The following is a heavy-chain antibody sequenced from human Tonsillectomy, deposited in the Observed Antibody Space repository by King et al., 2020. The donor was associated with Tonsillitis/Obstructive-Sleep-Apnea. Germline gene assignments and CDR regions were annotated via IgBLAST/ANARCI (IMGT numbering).Heavy chain of an antibody. Sequence: VQLVESGGGVVQPGRSLRLSCAASGFTFSSYAMHWVRQAPDKGLECVAVISYVGSNKYYADSVKGRFTISRDNSKNTLYLQMNSLRAEDTAVYYCASLYGDYQVGYFDYWGQGTLVTVSS. CDR1: GFTFSSYA. V-gene: IGHV3-30*01. J-gene: IGHJ4*02. D-gene: IGHD4-17*01. CDR2: ISYVGSNK. CDR3: ASLYGDYQVGYFDY.